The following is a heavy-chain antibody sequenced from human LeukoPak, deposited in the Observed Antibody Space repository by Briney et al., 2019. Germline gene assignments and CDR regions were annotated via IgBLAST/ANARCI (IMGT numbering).Heavy chain of an antibody. J-gene: IGHJ6*03. CDR2: IYYTGST. Sequence: SETLSLTCSVSGGSISSYYWSWIRQPPGKGLEWIGYIYYTGSTTYNPSLKSRVTISVDTSKNQFSLKLSSVTAADTAVFYCARVIHGRSSGPYYYYYMDVWGKGTTVTVSS. CDR3: ARVIHGRSSGPYYYYYMDV. CDR1: GGSISSYY. D-gene: IGHD6-6*01. V-gene: IGHV4-59*01.